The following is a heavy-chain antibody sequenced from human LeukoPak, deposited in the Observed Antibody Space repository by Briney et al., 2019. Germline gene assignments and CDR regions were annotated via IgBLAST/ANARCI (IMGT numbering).Heavy chain of an antibody. CDR3: SKDIYGGANIFDF. V-gene: IGHV3-43*02. J-gene: IGHJ4*02. Sequence: GGSLRLSCAASGFTFDDYAMHWVRQAPGKGLEWVSLICGDGGRTYYADSVKGRFTISRDNSKNSLYLQMNSLRTEDTALYYCSKDIYGGANIFDFWGQGTLVTVSS. CDR2: ICGDGGRT. D-gene: IGHD1-26*01. CDR1: GFTFDDYA.